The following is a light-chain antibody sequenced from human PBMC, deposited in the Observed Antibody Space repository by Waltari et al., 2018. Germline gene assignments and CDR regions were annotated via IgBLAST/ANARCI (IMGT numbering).Light chain of an antibody. CDR2: DVT. CDR3: SSFTSSTTGI. V-gene: IGLV2-14*03. CDR1: SSDSGGYNY. Sequence: SALTQPDSVSGSPGQSITISCSGISSDSGGYNYVSWDQQPPGEAPKLILFDVTNRPSGVSDRFSGSKSGSSASLTISGLQPDDEADYYCSSFTSSTTGIFGGGTKLTVL. J-gene: IGLJ2*01.